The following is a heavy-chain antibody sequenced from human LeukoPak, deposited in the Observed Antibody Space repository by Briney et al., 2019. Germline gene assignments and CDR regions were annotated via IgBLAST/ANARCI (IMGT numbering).Heavy chain of an antibody. CDR2: FDPEDGET. CDR3: ATDSGRTTGYYYGMDV. CDR1: GYTLTELS. V-gene: IGHV1-24*01. J-gene: IGHJ6*02. D-gene: IGHD1-1*01. Sequence: ASVKVSCKVSGYTLTELSMHWVRQAPGKGLEWMGGFDPEDGETIYAQKFQGRVTMTEDTSTDTAYMELSSLRSEDTAVYYCATDSGRTTGYYYGMDVWGQGTTVTVSS.